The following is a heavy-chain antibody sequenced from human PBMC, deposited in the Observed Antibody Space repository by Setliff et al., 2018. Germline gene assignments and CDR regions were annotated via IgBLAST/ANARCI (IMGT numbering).Heavy chain of an antibody. CDR1: GYTFTGYF. Sequence: ASVKVSCKTSGYTFTGYFIHWVRQAPRQGPEWLGWINPKSGVTSYAQSFQGRIAMTRDTSINTVYMELNSLTSDDAAVDFCARDGGLQGATSYYYFYNYINVWGKGTKVTVSS. CDR2: INPKSGVT. V-gene: IGHV1-2*02. J-gene: IGHJ6*03. CDR3: ARDGGLQGATSYYYFYNYINV. D-gene: IGHD1-26*01.